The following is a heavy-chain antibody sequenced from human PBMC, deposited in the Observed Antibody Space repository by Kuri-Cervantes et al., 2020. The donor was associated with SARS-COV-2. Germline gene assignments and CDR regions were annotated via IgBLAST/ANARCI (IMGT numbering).Heavy chain of an antibody. V-gene: IGHV3-30*19. J-gene: IGHJ4*02. D-gene: IGHD3-22*01. CDR1: GFTFSSYG. CDR2: ISYDGSNK. CDR3: ARAIAGDSSGYYYGYFDY. Sequence: GESLKISCAASGFTFSSYGMHWVRQAPGKGLEWVSVISYDGSNKYYADSVKGRFTISRDNSKNTLYLQMNSLRAEDTAVYYCARAIAGDSSGYYYGYFDYWGQGTLVTVSS.